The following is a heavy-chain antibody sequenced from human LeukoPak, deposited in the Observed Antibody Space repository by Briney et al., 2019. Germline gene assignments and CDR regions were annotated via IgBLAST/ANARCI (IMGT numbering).Heavy chain of an antibody. CDR2: IYSGDSHT. CDR3: ASARHGDCVWDY. V-gene: IGHV5-51*01. J-gene: IGHJ4*02. Sequence: GESLKISCKGSGYSFAYWIGWVRQMPGKGLEWMGTIYSGDSHTKYSPSFQGRVTISVDNSISTAYLQWSSLEASDTAMYYCASARHGDCVWDYWGQGTLVTVSS. D-gene: IGHD2-21*02. CDR1: GYSFAYW.